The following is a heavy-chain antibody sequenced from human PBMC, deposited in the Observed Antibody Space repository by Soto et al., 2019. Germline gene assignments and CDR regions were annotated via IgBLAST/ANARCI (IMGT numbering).Heavy chain of an antibody. CDR3: TRDVEKSGSNGGAY. Sequence: QVQLVQSGAEVKEPGAPVKLSCSAAGYTFTSDYMHWVRQSPVQGLEWMGVINPLRGSASYAQNFLDRVTMSRDTSTATAYMGLRRLRSDDTAIYYCTRDVEKSGSNGGAYWGQGTLVIVSP. CDR1: GYTFTSDY. D-gene: IGHD1-26*01. V-gene: IGHV1-46*01. J-gene: IGHJ4*02. CDR2: INPLRGSA.